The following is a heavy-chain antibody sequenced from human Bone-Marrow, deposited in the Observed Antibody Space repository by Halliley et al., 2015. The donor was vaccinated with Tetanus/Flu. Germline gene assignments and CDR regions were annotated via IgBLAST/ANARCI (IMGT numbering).Heavy chain of an antibody. J-gene: IGHJ4*02. CDR1: GGSIGNYS. Sequence: TLSLTCTVSGGSIGNYSWTWIRQPPGKGLEWIGYIYYSGSTNYNPSLRSRVTILVDTSKSQFSLNLSSVTAADTALYYCVTGAGWLPDYWGQGTLVTVSS. V-gene: IGHV4-59*01. CDR2: IYYSGST. D-gene: IGHD5-12*01. CDR3: VTGAGWLPDY.